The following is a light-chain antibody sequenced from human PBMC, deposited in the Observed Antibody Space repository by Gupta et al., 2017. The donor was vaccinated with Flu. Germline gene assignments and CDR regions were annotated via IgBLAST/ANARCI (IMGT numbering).Light chain of an antibody. V-gene: IGLV2-23*03. J-gene: IGLJ2*01. Sequence: QSALTQPASVSGSPGQSITISCTENSSDVGNYNLVSWYQQHPGKAPKLMIYEGSKRPSGVSDRFSGSKSGNTASLTISGLQAEDEADYHCCSYAAGTTFVAFGGGTKLTVL. CDR1: SSDVGNYNL. CDR3: CSYAAGTTFVA. CDR2: EGS.